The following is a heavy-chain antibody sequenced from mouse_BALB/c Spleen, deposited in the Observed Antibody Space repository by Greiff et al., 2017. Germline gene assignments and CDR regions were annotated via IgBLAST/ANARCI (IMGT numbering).Heavy chain of an antibody. CDR3: AREDYYGSSYGGAMDY. J-gene: IGHJ4*01. CDR1: GFSLTGYG. CDR2: IWGDGST. D-gene: IGHD1-1*01. Sequence: VQVVESGPGLVAPSQSLSITCTVSGFSLTGYGVNWVRQPPGKGLEWLGMIWGDGSTDYNSALKSRLSISKDNSKSQVFLKMNSLQTDDTARYYCAREDYYGSSYGGAMDYWGQGTSVTVSS. V-gene: IGHV2-6-7*01.